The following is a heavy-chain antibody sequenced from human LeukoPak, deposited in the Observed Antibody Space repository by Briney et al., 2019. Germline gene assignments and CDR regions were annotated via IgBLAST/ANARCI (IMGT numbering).Heavy chain of an antibody. Sequence: GGSLRLSCAASGFTFSDYYMSWIRQAPGKGLEWVSYISSSSSYTNYTDSVKGRFTISRDNAKNSLYLQMNSLRAEDTAVYYCARENLYGDYYGMDVWGQGTTVTVSS. J-gene: IGHJ6*02. CDR2: ISSSSSYT. D-gene: IGHD4-17*01. CDR1: GFTFSDYY. CDR3: ARENLYGDYYGMDV. V-gene: IGHV3-11*06.